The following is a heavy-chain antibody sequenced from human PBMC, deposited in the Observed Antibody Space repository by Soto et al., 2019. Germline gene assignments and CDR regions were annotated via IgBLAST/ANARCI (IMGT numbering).Heavy chain of an antibody. CDR2: IYWNDDK. D-gene: IGHD6-13*01. Sequence: QITLKESGPPLVKPTQTLTLTCTFSGFSLSTSGVGVGWIRQPPGKALEWLALIYWNDDKRYSPSLKSRLTITKDTSKNQVVLTMTYMDPVDTATYYCAHRLAAADFDYWGQGTLVTVSS. CDR1: GFSLSTSGVG. J-gene: IGHJ4*02. CDR3: AHRLAAADFDY. V-gene: IGHV2-5*01.